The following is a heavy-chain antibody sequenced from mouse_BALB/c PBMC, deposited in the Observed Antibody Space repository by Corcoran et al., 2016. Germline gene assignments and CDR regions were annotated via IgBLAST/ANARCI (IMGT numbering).Heavy chain of an antibody. Sequence: VQLQQSGAELVKPGASVKLSCTASGFNIKDTYMHWVKQAPGKGLKWMGWINTYTGEPTYADDFKGRFAFSLDTSASTAYLQINNLKDEDTATYFCAREPRARDYWGQGTSVTVSS. CDR3: AREPRARDY. CDR2: INTYTGEP. CDR1: GFNIKDTY. J-gene: IGHJ4*01. V-gene: IGHV9-3-1*01.